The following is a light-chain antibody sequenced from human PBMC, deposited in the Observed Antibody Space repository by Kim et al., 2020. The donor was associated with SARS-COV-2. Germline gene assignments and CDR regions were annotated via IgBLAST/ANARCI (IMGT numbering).Light chain of an antibody. CDR1: QSVSTY. V-gene: IGKV3-15*01. Sequence: VSPGERATLSCRASQSVSTYLAWYQQRPGQAPRLLIYGASTRATGIPARFSGSGSGTEFTLTISSLQSEDFAVYYCQKYDNWPITFGQGTRLEIK. CDR2: GAS. CDR3: QKYDNWPIT. J-gene: IGKJ5*01.